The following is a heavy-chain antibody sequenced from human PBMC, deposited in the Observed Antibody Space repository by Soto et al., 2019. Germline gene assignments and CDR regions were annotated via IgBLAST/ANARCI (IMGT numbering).Heavy chain of an antibody. CDR1: GFTFSVYG. CDR2: ISYNGKTD. V-gene: IGHV3-30*04. D-gene: IGHD3-22*01. Sequence: QVQLVESGGGVVQPGRSVRLSCAASGFTFSVYGFHWVRQAPDKGLEWVAYISYNGKTDYYSDSVRGRFTIARDDSENTVALQMNDVGPDDTALYFCVRDSARYGPSGYSYRGHLLDWGQGILVSVSS. CDR3: VRDSARYGPSGYSYRGHLLD. J-gene: IGHJ4*02.